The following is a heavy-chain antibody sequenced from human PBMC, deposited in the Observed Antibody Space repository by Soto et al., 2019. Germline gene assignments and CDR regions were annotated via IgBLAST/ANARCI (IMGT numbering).Heavy chain of an antibody. D-gene: IGHD3-10*01. CDR3: ARQRGITVVRGGTPSLHYVLDV. Sequence: GESLKISCQGLEYSFNKYWIAWVRQMPGKGLEWMGIIYPDDSDVKYSPSFQGQVTISADKSLSTAYLQWSSLKASDTAIYYCARQRGITVVRGGTPSLHYVLDVWGQGTTVTVSS. CDR1: EYSFNKYW. CDR2: IYPDDSDV. J-gene: IGHJ6*02. V-gene: IGHV5-51*01.